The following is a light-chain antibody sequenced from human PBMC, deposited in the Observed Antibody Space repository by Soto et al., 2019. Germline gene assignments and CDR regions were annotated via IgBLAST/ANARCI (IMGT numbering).Light chain of an antibody. Sequence: QSALTQPASVSGSPGQSITISCTGTSSDVGGYNYVSWYQQHPGKAPKLMIYDVSNRPSGVSSRFSGSKSGNTASLSISGRQPEDEADYYCSSYTISSTVVFGGGTKLTVL. CDR3: SSYTISSTVV. CDR2: DVS. V-gene: IGLV2-14*01. CDR1: SSDVGGYNY. J-gene: IGLJ2*01.